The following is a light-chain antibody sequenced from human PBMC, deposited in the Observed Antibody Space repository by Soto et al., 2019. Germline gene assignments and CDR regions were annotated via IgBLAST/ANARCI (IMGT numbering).Light chain of an antibody. CDR2: WAS. Sequence: DIVMTQSPDSLAVSLGERATINCKSSQSVLSSSNNRNYLAWYQQKPGQPPNLLIYWASTRESGVPDRISGSGSGTDFTLTISSLQAEDVAVYYCQQYLNTPYSFGPGTTLDIK. CDR3: QQYLNTPYS. J-gene: IGKJ3*01. V-gene: IGKV4-1*01. CDR1: QSVLSSSNNRNY.